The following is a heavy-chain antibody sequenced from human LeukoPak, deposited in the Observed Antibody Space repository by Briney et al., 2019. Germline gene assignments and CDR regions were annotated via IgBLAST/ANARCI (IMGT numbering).Heavy chain of an antibody. V-gene: IGHV3-30*02. CDR3: TSGKFDL. CDR1: GFTFSSYE. Sequence: GGSLRLPCAASGFTFSSYEMNWVRQAPGKGLEWVGFIRNDGVNKYYADFIKGRSTISRDNSRNTVFLHLNSLRLDDTAVFYCTSGKFDLWGQGTLVTVPS. J-gene: IGHJ5*02. CDR2: IRNDGVNK.